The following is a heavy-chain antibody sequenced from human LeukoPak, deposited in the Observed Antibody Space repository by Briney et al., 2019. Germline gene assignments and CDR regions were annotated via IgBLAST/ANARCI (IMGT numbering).Heavy chain of an antibody. CDR1: GSTLSDSS. V-gene: IGHV1-24*01. Sequence: GASVKVSCKVYGSTLSDSSMHWVRQAPGKGLEWMAGFDPEDGEKIYSQKFRGRVTMTDDTSTDTAYMELSSLRSEDTAVYYCTTAPSGDYWGQGTPVSVSS. CDR3: TTAPSGDY. CDR2: FDPEDGEK. D-gene: IGHD3-10*01. J-gene: IGHJ4*02.